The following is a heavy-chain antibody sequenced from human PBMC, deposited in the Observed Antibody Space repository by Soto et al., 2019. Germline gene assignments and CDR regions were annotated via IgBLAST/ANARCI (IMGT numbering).Heavy chain of an antibody. Sequence: QVQLQQWGAGLLKPSETLSLTCAVYGGSFSGYYWSWIRQPPGKGLEWIGEINHSGSTNYNPSLKSRVTISVDTSKSPVSLKLSSVTAADTAVYYCARGRSGGSCYSVFTSCGLTFDYWGQGTLVTVSS. CDR3: ARGRSGGSCYSVFTSCGLTFDY. CDR1: GGSFSGYY. V-gene: IGHV4-34*01. D-gene: IGHD2-15*01. CDR2: INHSGST. J-gene: IGHJ4*02.